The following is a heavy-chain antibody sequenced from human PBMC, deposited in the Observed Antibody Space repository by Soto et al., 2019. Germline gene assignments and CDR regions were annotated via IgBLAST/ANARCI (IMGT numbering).Heavy chain of an antibody. V-gene: IGHV3-53*01. Sequence: QPGGSLRLSCAASGFTVSSKYMNWVRQAPGKGLEWVSVLYSGGSTSYADSVKGRFTVSRDNSKNTLYLQMNSLRAEDTAVYYCARDSPPNDPDDYGDAFDSWGQGTMVTVSS. CDR3: ARDSPPNDPDDYGDAFDS. CDR1: GFTVSSKY. J-gene: IGHJ3*02. CDR2: LYSGGST. D-gene: IGHD4-17*01.